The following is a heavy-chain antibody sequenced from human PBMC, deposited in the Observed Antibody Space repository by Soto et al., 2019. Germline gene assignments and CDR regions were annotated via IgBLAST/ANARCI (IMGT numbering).Heavy chain of an antibody. D-gene: IGHD7-27*01. Sequence: QVQLQESGPGLVKPSETLSLTCTVSGGSISSYYWSWIRQPPGKGLEWIGYIYYSGSTDYDPSLKSRAPLSVDTSKNQVSLKLSSVTAADTAVYYCARRWGTYFDFWGQGTLVTVSS. V-gene: IGHV4-59*01. CDR3: ARRWGTYFDF. CDR2: IYYSGST. J-gene: IGHJ4*02. CDR1: GGSISSYY.